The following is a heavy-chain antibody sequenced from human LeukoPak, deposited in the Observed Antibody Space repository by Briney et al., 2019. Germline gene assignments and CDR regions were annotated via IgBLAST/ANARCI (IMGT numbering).Heavy chain of an antibody. Sequence: KSAGSLSLSCAAPGFTFSSHSLMWVRQAPGQGLEWGSSLSPDSGYIYYADSVKGRFTISRDNAENSLFLQMNSLGAEDTAVYYCAPFSAVTHYYFDYWGQGTLVTISS. J-gene: IGHJ4*02. CDR1: GFTFSSHS. CDR2: LSPDSGYI. D-gene: IGHD6-13*01. CDR3: APFSAVTHYYFDY. V-gene: IGHV3-21*01.